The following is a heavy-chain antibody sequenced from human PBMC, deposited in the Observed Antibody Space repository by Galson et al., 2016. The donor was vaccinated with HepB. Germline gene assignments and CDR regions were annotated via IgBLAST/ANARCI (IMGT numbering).Heavy chain of an antibody. D-gene: IGHD5-12*01. Sequence: SVKVSCKASGYTLTDYYIHWVRQAPGQGLEWMGWINPNSGGTNYAQKFQGRVTISLDTPKNQFSLKLRSVTAADTAMYYCARVLGGYDFYPWGQGTLVTVSS. CDR2: INPNSGGT. V-gene: IGHV1-2*02. CDR3: ARVLGGYDFYP. CDR1: GYTLTDYY. J-gene: IGHJ5*02.